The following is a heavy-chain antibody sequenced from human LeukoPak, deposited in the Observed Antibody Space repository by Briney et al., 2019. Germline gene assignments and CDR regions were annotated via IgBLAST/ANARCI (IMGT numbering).Heavy chain of an antibody. J-gene: IGHJ5*02. CDR3: ARRGGYNWNSITSYNWFDP. Sequence: SETLSLTCTVSGGSISSSSYYWGWIRQPPGKGLEWIGSIYYSGITYYNPSLKSRVTISVDTSKNQFSLKLSSVTAADTAVYYCARRGGYNWNSITSYNWFDPWGQGTLVTVSS. CDR2: IYYSGIT. CDR1: GGSISSSSYY. V-gene: IGHV4-39*07. D-gene: IGHD1-7*01.